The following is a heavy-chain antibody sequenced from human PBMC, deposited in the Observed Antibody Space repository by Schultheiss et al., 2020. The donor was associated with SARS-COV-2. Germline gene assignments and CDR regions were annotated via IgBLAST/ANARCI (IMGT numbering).Heavy chain of an antibody. V-gene: IGHV1-2*02. CDR2: INPNSGGT. D-gene: IGHD5-18*01. Sequence: ASVKVSCKASGYTFTGYYMHWVRQAPGQGLEWMGWINPNSGGTNYAQKFQGRVTITRDTSASTAYMELSSLRSEDTAVYYCARGHLYSYGNYWGQGTLVTVSS. J-gene: IGHJ4*02. CDR3: ARGHLYSYGNY. CDR1: GYTFTGYY.